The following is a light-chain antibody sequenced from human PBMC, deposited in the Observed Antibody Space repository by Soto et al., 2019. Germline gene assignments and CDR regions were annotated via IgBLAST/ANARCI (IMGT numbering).Light chain of an antibody. CDR1: SSDVGSYNY. CDR3: SSYTSSSTL. CDR2: EVS. J-gene: IGLJ1*01. V-gene: IGLV2-14*01. Sequence: QSVLTQPASVSGSRGQSITISCTGTSSDVGSYNYVSWYQQHPGKAPKLMIYEVSDRPAGISSRFSGSKSGNTASLPISGLQTEDEAEYYCSSYTSSSTLFGTGTKVTVL.